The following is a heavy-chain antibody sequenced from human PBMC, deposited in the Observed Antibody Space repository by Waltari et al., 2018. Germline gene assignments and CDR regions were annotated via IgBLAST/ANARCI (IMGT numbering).Heavy chain of an antibody. J-gene: IGHJ6*04. D-gene: IGHD3-10*01. CDR1: GFTFSSHA. Sequence: EVQLLESGGGLVQPGGSLRLSCAASGFTFSSHAMSWVRQAPGKGLEWVSAISGSGGSTYYADSVKGRFTISRDNSKNTLYLQMNSLRAEDTAVYYCAKALLWFGEFPLDVWGKGTTVTVSS. CDR3: AKALLWFGEFPLDV. CDR2: ISGSGGST. V-gene: IGHV3-23*01.